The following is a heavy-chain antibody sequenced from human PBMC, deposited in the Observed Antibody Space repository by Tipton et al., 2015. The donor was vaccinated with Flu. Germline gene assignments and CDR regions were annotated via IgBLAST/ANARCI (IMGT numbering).Heavy chain of an antibody. J-gene: IGHJ3*02. Sequence: TLSLTCTVSGGSISSYYWSWIRQPPGKGLEWIGYIYYSGSTNYNPSLKSRVTISVDTSRNQFSLKLSSVTAAGTAVYYCARAGGLYAFDIWGQGTMVTVSS. D-gene: IGHD1-26*01. CDR1: GGSISSYY. CDR3: ARAGGLYAFDI. CDR2: IYYSGST. V-gene: IGHV4-59*01.